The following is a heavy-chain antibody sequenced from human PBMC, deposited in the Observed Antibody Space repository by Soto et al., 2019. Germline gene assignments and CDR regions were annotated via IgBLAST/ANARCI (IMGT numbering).Heavy chain of an antibody. D-gene: IGHD2-21*02. J-gene: IGHJ6*02. CDR1: GLSLSTTGVG. Sequence: QITLKESGPTLVKPTQTLTLTCTFSGLSLSTTGVGVGWIRQPPGKALEWLALIYWDDDKRYSPSLKSRLTTTKNTTKNQVVLTMTNMDPVDTATYYCVQSRCGGDCLQSYSSHSYDGLDVWGQGTTVTVSS. CDR3: VQSRCGGDCLQSYSSHSYDGLDV. V-gene: IGHV2-5*02. CDR2: IYWDDDK.